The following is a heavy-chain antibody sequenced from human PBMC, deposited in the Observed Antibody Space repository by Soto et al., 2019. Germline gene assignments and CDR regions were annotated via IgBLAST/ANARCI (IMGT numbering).Heavy chain of an antibody. D-gene: IGHD6-19*01. Sequence: PSETLSLTCTVSGGSISSSSYYWGWIRQPPGKGLEWIGSIYYSGSTYYNPSLKSRVTISVDTSKNQFSLKLSSVTAADTAVYYCARGKQWLAFFDYWGQGTLVTVSS. CDR3: ARGKQWLAFFDY. J-gene: IGHJ4*02. CDR2: IYYSGST. V-gene: IGHV4-39*07. CDR1: GGSISSSSYY.